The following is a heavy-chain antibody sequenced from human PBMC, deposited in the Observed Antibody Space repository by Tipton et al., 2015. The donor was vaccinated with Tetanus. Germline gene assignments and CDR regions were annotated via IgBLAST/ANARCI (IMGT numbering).Heavy chain of an antibody. Sequence: TLSLTCTVSGGSISPYYWSWIRQPPGKGLEWIGRIYSSGSTHYNPSLKSRVTMSLDTSENQFSLKLNSVTAADTAVYYCARGVWFGPGPRYYFDYWGQGTLVTVSS. CDR1: GGSISPYY. D-gene: IGHD3-10*01. J-gene: IGHJ4*02. CDR3: ARGVWFGPGPRYYFDY. V-gene: IGHV4-4*07. CDR2: IYSSGST.